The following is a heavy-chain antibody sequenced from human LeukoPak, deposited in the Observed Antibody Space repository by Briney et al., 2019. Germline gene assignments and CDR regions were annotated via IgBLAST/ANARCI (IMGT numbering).Heavy chain of an antibody. V-gene: IGHV3-23*01. J-gene: IGHJ6*02. Sequence: GGSLRLSCAASGFTFSSYAMSWVRQAPGKGLEWVSGISGSGGSTYYGDSVKGRFTISRDNSKNTLYLQMNSLRAEDTAVYYCAKSGVTVTTRYYGMDVWGQGATVTVSS. CDR2: ISGSGGST. CDR1: GFTFSSYA. D-gene: IGHD4-17*01. CDR3: AKSGVTVTTRYYGMDV.